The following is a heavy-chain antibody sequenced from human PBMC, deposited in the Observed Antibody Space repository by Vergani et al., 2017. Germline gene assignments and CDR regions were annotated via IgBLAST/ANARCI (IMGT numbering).Heavy chain of an antibody. J-gene: IGHJ4*02. V-gene: IGHV3-30*18. CDR2: ISYDGSNK. CDR1: GFTFSSYG. Sequence: QVQLVESGGGVVQPGRSLRLSCAASGFTFSSYGMHWVRQAPGKGLEWVAVISYDGSNKYYADSVKGRFTISRDNSKNTLYLQMNSLRAEDTAVYYCAKDGRFREAIMITFGGVIAFFDYWGQGTLVTVSS. D-gene: IGHD3-16*02. CDR3: AKDGRFREAIMITFGGVIAFFDY.